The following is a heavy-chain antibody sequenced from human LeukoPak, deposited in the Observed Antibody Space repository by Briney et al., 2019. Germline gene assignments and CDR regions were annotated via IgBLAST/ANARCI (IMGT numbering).Heavy chain of an antibody. CDR2: IYPGDSDT. Sequence: GESLKISWKGSGYSFTSYWIGWVRQMPGKGLEWMGIIYPGDSDTRYSPSFQGQVTISADKSSSTAYLQWSSLKASDTAMYYCARPSDSSGYYYGYWGQGTLVTVSS. CDR1: GYSFTSYW. J-gene: IGHJ4*02. CDR3: ARPSDSSGYYYGY. D-gene: IGHD3-22*01. V-gene: IGHV5-51*01.